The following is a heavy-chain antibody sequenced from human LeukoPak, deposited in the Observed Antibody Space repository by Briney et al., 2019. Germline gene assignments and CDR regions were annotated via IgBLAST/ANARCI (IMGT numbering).Heavy chain of an antibody. V-gene: IGHV4-59*01. CDR1: GGSISSYY. CDR3: ARLVVGSRFDP. Sequence: SETLSLTCTVSGGSISSYYWSWIRQPPGKGLEWIGYIYYSGSTNYNPSLKSRVTISVDTSKNQFSLKPSSVTAADTAVYYCARLVVGSRFDPWGQGTLVTVSS. CDR2: IYYSGST. J-gene: IGHJ5*02. D-gene: IGHD1-26*01.